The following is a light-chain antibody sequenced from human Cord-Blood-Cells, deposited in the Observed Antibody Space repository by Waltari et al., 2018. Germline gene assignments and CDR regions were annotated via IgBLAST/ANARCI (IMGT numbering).Light chain of an antibody. Sequence: IQMTQSPSSLSASVGDSVTITCRASQSISSYLNWYQQKPGKAPKLLIYAASSLKSGVPSRFSGSGSGTDFTLTISSLQPEDFATYYCQQSYSTPFTFGPGTKVDIK. J-gene: IGKJ3*01. CDR1: QSISSY. CDR3: QQSYSTPFT. V-gene: IGKV1-39*01. CDR2: AAS.